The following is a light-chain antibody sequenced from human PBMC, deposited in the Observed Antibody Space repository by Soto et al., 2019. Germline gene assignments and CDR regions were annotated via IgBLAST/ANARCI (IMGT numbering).Light chain of an antibody. J-gene: IGKJ3*01. CDR2: RAS. V-gene: IGKV3-20*01. Sequence: EIVLTQSPGTLSLSPGERATLSCRASQSVSSDYLAWYQQKPGQAPRLLISRASRRATGIPDRFSGSGSGTDFTLTISSLQPEDFASYFCQQSYNIPFTFGPGTRVDI. CDR1: QSVSSDY. CDR3: QQSYNIPFT.